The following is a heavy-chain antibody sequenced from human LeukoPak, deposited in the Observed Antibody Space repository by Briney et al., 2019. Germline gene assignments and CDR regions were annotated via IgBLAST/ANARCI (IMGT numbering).Heavy chain of an antibody. CDR2: IYSGGST. J-gene: IGHJ4*02. Sequence: GRSLRLSCAASGFTFSSYSMNWVRQAPGKGLEWVSIIYSGGSTYYADSGKGRFTISRNNSKNTLHLQMKSLTAGDTAVYYCGSSPYVWGIDHWGQGTPVTVSS. V-gene: IGHV3-53*01. CDR1: GFTFSSYS. CDR3: GSSPYVWGIDH. D-gene: IGHD3-16*01.